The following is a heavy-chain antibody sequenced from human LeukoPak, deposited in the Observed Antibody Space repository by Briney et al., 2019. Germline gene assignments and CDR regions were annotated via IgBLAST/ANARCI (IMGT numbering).Heavy chain of an antibody. CDR1: GGSIKGGGFF. J-gene: IGHJ3*02. Sequence: SETLSLTCSVSGGSIKGGGFFWNWVRQHPGKGLEWIGHIYYSGSTSYNPSVKSRVTISVDTSKNQFSLKLTSVTAADTAMYYCARDHGRSYNYGSDALDIWGQGALVIVSA. V-gene: IGHV4-31*03. D-gene: IGHD5-18*01. CDR2: IYYSGST. CDR3: ARDHGRSYNYGSDALDI.